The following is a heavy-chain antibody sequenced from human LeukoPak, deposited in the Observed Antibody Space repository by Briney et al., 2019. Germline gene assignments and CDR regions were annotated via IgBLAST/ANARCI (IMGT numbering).Heavy chain of an antibody. CDR2: IKSKTDGGTT. J-gene: IGHJ4*02. Sequence: GESLKISCAASGFTFSNAWMRWVRQAPGKGLEWVGRIKSKTDGGTTDYAAPVKGRFTISRDDSKNTLYLQMNSLKTEDTAVYYCTTTAYYYDSSGYYYSWDYFDYWGQGTLVTVSS. D-gene: IGHD3-22*01. CDR3: TTTAYYYDSSGYYYSWDYFDY. V-gene: IGHV3-15*01. CDR1: GFTFSNAW.